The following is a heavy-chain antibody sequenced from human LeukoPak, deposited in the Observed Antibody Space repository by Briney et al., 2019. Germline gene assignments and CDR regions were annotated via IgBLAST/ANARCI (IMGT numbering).Heavy chain of an antibody. CDR3: ARYGIAASKSWIDY. D-gene: IGHD6-13*01. Sequence: PGGSLRLSCAASGFTFSSYSMNWVRQAPGKGLEWVSAISGSSSYIYYADSVKGRFTISRDNAKNSLYLQMNSLRAEDTAVYYCARYGIAASKSWIDYWGQGTLVTVSS. J-gene: IGHJ4*02. CDR1: GFTFSSYS. CDR2: ISGSSSYI. V-gene: IGHV3-21*01.